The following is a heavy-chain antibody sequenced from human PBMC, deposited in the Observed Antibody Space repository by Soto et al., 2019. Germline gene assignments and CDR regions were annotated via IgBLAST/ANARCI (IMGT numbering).Heavy chain of an antibody. D-gene: IGHD6-19*01. J-gene: IGHJ4*02. Sequence: EVQLVESGGGLVQPGGSLRLSCAASGFTVSNNYMSWVRQAPGKGLEWVSVIYTGGVTYYADSVKGRFTISRDNSKNTLYLQMYSLRAEDSAVYYCARSAVAGSIFFDNWGQGTLVTVSS. CDR1: GFTVSNNY. V-gene: IGHV3-66*01. CDR3: ARSAVAGSIFFDN. CDR2: IYTGGVT.